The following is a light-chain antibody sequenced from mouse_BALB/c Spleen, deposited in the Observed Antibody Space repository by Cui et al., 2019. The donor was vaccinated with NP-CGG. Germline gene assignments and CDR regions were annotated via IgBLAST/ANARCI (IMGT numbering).Light chain of an antibody. CDR2: GTN. CDR3: ALWYSNHWV. CDR1: TGAVTTSNY. V-gene: IGLV1*01. Sequence: AVVTKESALTTSPGETVTLTCRSSTGAVTTSNYANWVQEKPDHLFTGLIGGTNNRAPGVPARFSGSLIGDKAALTITWAQTEDEAIYFCALWYSNHWVFGGGTKLTVL. J-gene: IGLJ1*01.